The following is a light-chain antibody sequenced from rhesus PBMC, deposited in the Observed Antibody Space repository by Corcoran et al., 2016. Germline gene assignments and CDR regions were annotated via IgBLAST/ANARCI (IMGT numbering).Light chain of an antibody. J-gene: IGKJ3*01. CDR1: QGISSW. Sequence: DIQMTQSPSSLSASVGDKVTITCRASQGISSWVAWYQQKPGKAPKLLIYSASSLQSGVPSRVSGSGAWTDYTLPICSLQPDDFAPYYCQQGSNTPFTFGPGTKLDIK. CDR2: SAS. CDR3: QQGSNTPFT. V-gene: IGKV1-18*01.